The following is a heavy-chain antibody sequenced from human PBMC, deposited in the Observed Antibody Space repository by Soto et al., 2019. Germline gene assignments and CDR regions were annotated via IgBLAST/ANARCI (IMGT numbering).Heavy chain of an antibody. D-gene: IGHD4-4*01. J-gene: IGHJ6*02. V-gene: IGHV4-34*01. CDR3: ARQSGPAYRYGMDV. CDR2: INHAGST. CDR1: GGSFSGYY. Sequence: QMQLQQWGAGLLKASETLSLTCSVSGGSFSGYYLAWMRQPPGKGLEWIGEINHAGSTKYHPSLKSRVVLSVDLSNTHFSLRLSPVTAADSAVYYCARQSGPAYRYGMDVWGQGITVTVSS.